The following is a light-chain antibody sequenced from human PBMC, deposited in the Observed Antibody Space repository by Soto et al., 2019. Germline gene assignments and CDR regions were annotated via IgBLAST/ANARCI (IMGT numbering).Light chain of an antibody. CDR3: LQYGSSPIT. V-gene: IGKV3-20*01. CDR2: GAS. Sequence: EIVLTQSPGTLSLSPGERATLSCSVSQSISSRYLAWYQQKPGQAPRLLIYGASRRATGIPDRFSGSGSGTDFTLTISRLEPEDFAVYYCLQYGSSPITFGQGTRLEIK. J-gene: IGKJ5*01. CDR1: QSISSRY.